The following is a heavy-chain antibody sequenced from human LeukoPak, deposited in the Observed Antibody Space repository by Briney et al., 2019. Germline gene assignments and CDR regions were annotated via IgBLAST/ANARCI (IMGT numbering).Heavy chain of an antibody. D-gene: IGHD2-2*01. Sequence: ASVKVSCKASGYTFNGYYIHWVRQAPGQGLEWMGWINPNSGGTNYAQKFQGRVTMTRDTSISTAYMELSRLRSDDTAVYYCARDRGSEYCSSTSCYHYYYYMDVWAKGTTVTVSS. CDR3: ARDRGSEYCSSTSCYHYYYYMDV. CDR1: GYTFNGYY. CDR2: INPNSGGT. V-gene: IGHV1-2*02. J-gene: IGHJ6*03.